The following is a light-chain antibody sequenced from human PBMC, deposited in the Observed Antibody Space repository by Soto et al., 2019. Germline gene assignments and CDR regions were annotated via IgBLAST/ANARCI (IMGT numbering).Light chain of an antibody. CDR2: GAS. Sequence: IVLTQSPGTLSLSPGERATLSCRASQSVSSNYLTWYQQKPGQAPRLRIYGASSRATGIPDRFSGSGSGADFTLTISRLEPEDFALYYCQQYGSSPFTFGPGTKVDI. CDR3: QQYGSSPFT. J-gene: IGKJ3*01. V-gene: IGKV3-20*01. CDR1: QSVSSNY.